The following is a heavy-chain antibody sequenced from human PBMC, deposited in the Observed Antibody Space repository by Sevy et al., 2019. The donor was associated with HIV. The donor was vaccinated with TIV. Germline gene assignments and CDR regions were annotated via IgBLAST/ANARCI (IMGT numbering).Heavy chain of an antibody. CDR3: ARDLFSLAVAGTLGY. CDR2: ISYDGSNK. D-gene: IGHD6-19*01. CDR1: GLTFSSYA. V-gene: IGHV3-30-3*01. J-gene: IGHJ4*02. Sequence: GGSLRLSCAASGLTFSSYAMHWVRQAPGKGLEWVAVISYDGSNKYYADSVKGRFTISRDNSKNTLYLQMNSLRAEDTAVYYCARDLFSLAVAGTLGYWGQGTLVTVSS.